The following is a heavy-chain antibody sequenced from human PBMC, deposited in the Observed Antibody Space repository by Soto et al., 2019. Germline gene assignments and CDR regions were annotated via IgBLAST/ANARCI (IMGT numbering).Heavy chain of an antibody. D-gene: IGHD2-21*02. V-gene: IGHV3-30*18. CDR2: ISYDEINK. CDR3: AKGVVVTATYFHH. J-gene: IGHJ1*01. CDR1: GFTFSSYG. Sequence: GGSLRLSCAASGFTFSSYGMHWVRQAPGKGLEWVAVISYDEINKYYADSVKGRFTISRDNSKNTLYLQMNSLGPEDTALYYCAKGVVVTATYFHHWGQGTLVTVSS.